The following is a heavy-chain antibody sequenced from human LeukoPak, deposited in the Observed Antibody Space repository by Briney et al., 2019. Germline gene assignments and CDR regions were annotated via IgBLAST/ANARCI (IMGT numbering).Heavy chain of an antibody. CDR2: MNPNSGGT. V-gene: IGHV1-2*02. CDR3: APRRVAADKGFDY. D-gene: IGHD6-19*01. CDR1: GYTFTDYY. J-gene: IGHJ4*02. Sequence: AAVKDSCKASGYTFTDYYMHWMRQAPGQGPEWMGWMNPNSGGTNYAQKLQGRVTMTRDTSITTVYMELSSLRSDDTAVYYCAPRRVAADKGFDYWGQGTLFSPSS.